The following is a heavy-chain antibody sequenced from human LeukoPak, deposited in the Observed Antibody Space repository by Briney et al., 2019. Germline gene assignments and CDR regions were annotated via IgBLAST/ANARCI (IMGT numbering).Heavy chain of an antibody. D-gene: IGHD2-8*01. CDR1: SGSISSSSYY. CDR3: ATIVLMVYAHLGAFDI. V-gene: IGHV4-39*01. CDR2: IYYSGST. Sequence: SETLSLTCTVSSGSISSSSYYWGWIRQPPGKGLEWIGSIYYSGSTYYNPSLKSRVTISVDTSKNQFSLKLSSVTAADTAVYYCATIVLMVYAHLGAFDIWGQGTMVTVSS. J-gene: IGHJ3*02.